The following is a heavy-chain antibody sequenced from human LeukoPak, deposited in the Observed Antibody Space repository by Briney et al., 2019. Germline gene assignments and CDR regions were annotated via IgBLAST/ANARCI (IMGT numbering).Heavy chain of an antibody. V-gene: IGHV1-69*05. CDR1: GGTFSSYA. CDR2: IIPIFGTA. J-gene: IGHJ5*02. Sequence: SVKVSCKASGGTFSSYAISWVRQAPGQGLEWMGGIIPIFGTANYAQKFQGRVTITTDESTSTAYMELCSLRSEDTAVYYCARAGQWLVLYGWFDPWGQGTLVTVSS. D-gene: IGHD6-19*01. CDR3: ARAGQWLVLYGWFDP.